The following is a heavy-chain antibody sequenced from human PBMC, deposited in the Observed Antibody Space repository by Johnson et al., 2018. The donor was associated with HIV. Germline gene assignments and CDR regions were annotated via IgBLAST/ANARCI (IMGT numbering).Heavy chain of an antibody. CDR3: ARERGYFGNPAFDI. CDR2: LSYDGSNK. Sequence: QVQLVESGGGLVQPGGSLRLSCAASGFAVSKNYLTWVRQAPGKGLEWVAVLSYDGSNKFYADSVKGRFTISRDNSKNTLYLQMNSLRTEDTAMYYCARERGYFGNPAFDIWGQGTMVTVSS. D-gene: IGHD4-23*01. CDR1: GFAVSKNY. V-gene: IGHV3-30-3*01. J-gene: IGHJ3*02.